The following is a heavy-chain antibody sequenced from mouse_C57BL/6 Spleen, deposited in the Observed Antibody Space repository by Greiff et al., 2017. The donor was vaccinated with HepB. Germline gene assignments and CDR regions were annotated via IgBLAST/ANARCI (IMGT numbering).Heavy chain of an antibody. CDR3: AREEGQAWFAY. J-gene: IGHJ3*01. Sequence: DVQLQESGPGLVKPSQSLSLTCSVTGYSITSGYNWNWIRQFPGNKLEWMGYISYDGSNNYNPSLKNRISITRDTSKNQFFLKLNSVTTEDTATYYCAREEGQAWFAYWGQGTLVTVSA. V-gene: IGHV3-6*01. CDR2: ISYDGSN. D-gene: IGHD3-3*01. CDR1: GYSITSGYN.